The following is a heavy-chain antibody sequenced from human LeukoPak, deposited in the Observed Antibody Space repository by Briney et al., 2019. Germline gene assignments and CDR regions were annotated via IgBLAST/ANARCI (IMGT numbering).Heavy chain of an antibody. CDR1: GYTFTSYG. J-gene: IGHJ4*02. CDR3: ARDDSSGPWGYFDY. Sequence: ASVKVSCKASGYTFTSYGISWVRQAPGQGLEWMGWISAYNGNTNYAQKLQGRVTMTTDTSTSTAYMELRSLRSEDTAVYYCARDDSSGPWGYFDYWGREPWSPSPQ. V-gene: IGHV1-18*04. CDR2: ISAYNGNT. D-gene: IGHD6-19*01.